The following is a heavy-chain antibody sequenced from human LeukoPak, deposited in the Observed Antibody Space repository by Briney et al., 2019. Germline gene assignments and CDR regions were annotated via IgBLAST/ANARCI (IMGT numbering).Heavy chain of an antibody. CDR3: AKLAAASEYSFTDV. V-gene: IGHV3-23*01. Sequence: PGGSLRLSCAASGFTFSTYAISWARQAPGKGLEWVSAISVSGDKTYYAGSVKGRYTISRDNSKNTLFLQMNSLRAEDTAVYYCAKLAAASEYSFTDVWGQGTTVTVSS. CDR1: GFTFSTYA. CDR2: ISVSGDKT. J-gene: IGHJ6*02. D-gene: IGHD2-15*01.